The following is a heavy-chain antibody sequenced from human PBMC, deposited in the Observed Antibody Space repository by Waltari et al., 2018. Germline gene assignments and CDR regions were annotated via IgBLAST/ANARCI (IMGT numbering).Heavy chain of an antibody. CDR1: DGAISIFS. V-gene: IGHV4-59*01. CDR3: ARDTGGWFYDV. J-gene: IGHJ2*01. D-gene: IGHD3-10*01. CDR2: ISTTGGT. Sequence: QVQLLQSGPGLVKPSETLSLTCTVSDGAISIFSWPWIRQPPGKGPEWIGCISTTGGTKYNPSLQSRVSFSVDTSKNQFSLRLTSVTAADTALYYCARDTGGWFYDVWGRGSLVTVSA.